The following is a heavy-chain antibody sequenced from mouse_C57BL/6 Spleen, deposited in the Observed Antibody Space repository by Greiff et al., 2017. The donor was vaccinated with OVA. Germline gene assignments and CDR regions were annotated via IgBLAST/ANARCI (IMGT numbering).Heavy chain of an antibody. V-gene: IGHV1-22*01. CDR2: INPNNGGT. CDR3: ARYYYDYDYYFDY. J-gene: IGHJ2*01. D-gene: IGHD2-4*01. CDR1: GYTFTDSN. Sequence: EVQLQQSGPELVKPGASVKMSCKASGYTFTDSNMHWVKQSHGKSLEWIGYINPNNGGTSYNQKFKGKATLTVNKSSSTAYMELRSLTSEDSAVYYCARYYYDYDYYFDYWGQGTTLTVSS.